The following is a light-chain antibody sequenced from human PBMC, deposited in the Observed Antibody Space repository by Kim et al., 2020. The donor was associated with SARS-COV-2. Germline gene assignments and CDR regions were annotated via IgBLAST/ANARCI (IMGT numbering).Light chain of an antibody. CDR1: SSNIGSNY. CDR3: ATWDDSLSGRV. V-gene: IGLV1-47*01. J-gene: IGLJ3*02. Sequence: ELTQPPSASGTPGQRVTISCSGSSSNIGSNYVYWYQQLPGTAPKLLIYRNNQRPAGVPDRFSASKSATSASLAISGLRSEDEADYYCATWDDSLSGRVFGGGTKVTVL. CDR2: RNN.